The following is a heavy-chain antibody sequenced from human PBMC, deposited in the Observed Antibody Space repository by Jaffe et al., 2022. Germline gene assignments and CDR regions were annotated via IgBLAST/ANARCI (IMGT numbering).Heavy chain of an antibody. CDR3: ARCTAATQPHLRYFDY. CDR1: GYSISGGYY. CDR2: IYHSGST. J-gene: IGHJ4*02. Sequence: QVQLQESGPGLVKPSETLSLTCAVSGYSISGGYYWGWIRQPPGKGLEWIGSIYHSGSTHYNPSLKSRVTISVDTSKNQFSLRLSSVTAADTAVYYCARCTAATQPHLRYFDYWGQGTLVTVSS. V-gene: IGHV4-38-2*01. D-gene: IGHD6-13*01.